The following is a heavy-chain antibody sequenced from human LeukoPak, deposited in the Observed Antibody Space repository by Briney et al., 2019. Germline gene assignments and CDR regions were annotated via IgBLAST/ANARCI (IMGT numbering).Heavy chain of an antibody. CDR2: ISGSDDST. Sequence: PGGSLRLSRAASGFAFGSYAMGWVRHAPGKGLEWVSAISGSDDSTHYADSVKGRFTTSRDKSKNTLYLQMNSLRAEDTAVYYCSKQVDFDPADAFDVWGQGTMVTVSS. CDR3: SKQVDFDPADAFDV. V-gene: IGHV3-23*01. J-gene: IGHJ3*01. CDR1: GFAFGSYA. D-gene: IGHD3-9*01.